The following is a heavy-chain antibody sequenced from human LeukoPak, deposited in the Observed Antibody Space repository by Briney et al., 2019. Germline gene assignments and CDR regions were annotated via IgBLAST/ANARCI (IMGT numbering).Heavy chain of an antibody. D-gene: IGHD3-22*01. Sequence: GGSLRLSCAASGFTFSSYWMHWVRQAPGKGLVWVSRINSDGSSASYADSVRGRFTISRDNAKNTLYLQMNSLRAGDTAVYYCARDGTYYYDSSGYPDYWGQGTLVTVSS. CDR3: ARDGTYYYDSSGYPDY. CDR2: INSDGSSA. V-gene: IGHV3-74*01. CDR1: GFTFSSYW. J-gene: IGHJ4*02.